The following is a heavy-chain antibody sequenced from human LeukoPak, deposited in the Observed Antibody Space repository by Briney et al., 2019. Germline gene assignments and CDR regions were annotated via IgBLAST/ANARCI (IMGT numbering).Heavy chain of an antibody. CDR1: GFTFSSYW. D-gene: IGHD3-22*01. V-gene: IGHV3-74*01. CDR2: INSDGSST. CDR3: ARSYYYDSSGYYSLSAFDI. Sequence: GGSLRLSCAASGFTFSSYWMHWVRQAPGQGLVWVSRINSDGSSTSYADSVKGRFTISRDNAKNTLYLQMNSLRAEDTAVYYCARSYYYDSSGYYSLSAFDIWGQGTMVTVSS. J-gene: IGHJ3*02.